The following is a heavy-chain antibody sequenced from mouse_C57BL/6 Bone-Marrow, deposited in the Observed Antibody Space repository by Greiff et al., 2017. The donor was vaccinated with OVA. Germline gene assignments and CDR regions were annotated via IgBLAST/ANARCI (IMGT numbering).Heavy chain of an antibody. V-gene: IGHV14-4*01. CDR1: GFNIKDDY. CDR3: TTKYYFDY. Sequence: VQLQQPGAELVRPGASVKLSCTASGFNIKDDYMHWVKQRPEQGLEWIGWIDPENGDTEYASKFQGKATITADPSSNTAYLQLSSLTSEDTAVYYCTTKYYFDYWGQGTTLTVSS. J-gene: IGHJ2*01. CDR2: IDPENGDT.